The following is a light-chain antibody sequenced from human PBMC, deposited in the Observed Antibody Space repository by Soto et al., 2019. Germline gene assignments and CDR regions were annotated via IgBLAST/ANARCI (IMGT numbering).Light chain of an antibody. CDR3: QQYGSSFSIT. J-gene: IGKJ5*01. V-gene: IGKV3-20*01. Sequence: EIVLTQSPGTLSLSPGERATLSCRASQSVSSSYLAWYQQKPGQAPRLLIYGASSRATGIPDRFSGSGSGTDFTLNISRLDPEDFAVYYCQQYGSSFSITFGQGTRLEIK. CDR1: QSVSSSY. CDR2: GAS.